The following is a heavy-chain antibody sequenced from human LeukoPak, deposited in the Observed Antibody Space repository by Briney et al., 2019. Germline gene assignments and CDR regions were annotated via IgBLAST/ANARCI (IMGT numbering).Heavy chain of an antibody. D-gene: IGHD3-22*01. Sequence: ASVKVSCKASGYTFTGYYMHWVRQAPGQGLEWMGWISAYNGNTNYAQKLQGRVTMTTDTSTSTAYMELRSLRSDDTAVYYCARTRPYYYDSSGYYVLSAFDIWGQGTMVTVSS. V-gene: IGHV1-18*04. CDR1: GYTFTGYY. CDR2: ISAYNGNT. J-gene: IGHJ3*02. CDR3: ARTRPYYYDSSGYYVLSAFDI.